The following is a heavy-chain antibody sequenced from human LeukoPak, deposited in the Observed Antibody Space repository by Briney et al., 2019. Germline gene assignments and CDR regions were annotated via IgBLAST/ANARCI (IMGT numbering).Heavy chain of an antibody. CDR1: GFTFSAYS. Sequence: QPGGSLRLSCAASGFTFSAYSMNWVRQAPGKGLEWVSYISSSSSTIYYIDSVKGRFTISRDNAKNSLYLQMNSLRAEDTAVYYCARQGDYDFWSGYYVPDYWGQGTLVTVSS. CDR2: ISSSSSTI. D-gene: IGHD3-3*01. V-gene: IGHV3-48*01. CDR3: ARQGDYDFWSGYYVPDY. J-gene: IGHJ4*02.